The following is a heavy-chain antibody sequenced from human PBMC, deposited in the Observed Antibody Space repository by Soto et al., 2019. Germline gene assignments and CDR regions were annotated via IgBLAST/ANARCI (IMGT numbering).Heavy chain of an antibody. Sequence: PSETLSLTCTVSGESVSSGSYYWTWIRQPPGKGLEWIGHIYYNGSTNYNPSLKSRVTISIDTSNNQFSLKLTSVTTADTAVYYCARDIRGYSRAFDYWGQGTLVTVSS. V-gene: IGHV4-61*01. CDR1: GESVSSGSYY. CDR2: IYYNGST. D-gene: IGHD5-18*01. J-gene: IGHJ4*02. CDR3: ARDIRGYSRAFDY.